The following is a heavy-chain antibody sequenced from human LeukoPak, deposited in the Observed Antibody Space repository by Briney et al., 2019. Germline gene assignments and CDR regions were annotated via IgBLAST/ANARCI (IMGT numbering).Heavy chain of an antibody. V-gene: IGHV3-23*01. Sequence: PGGSLRLSCAASGFTFSSYAMSWVRQAPGKGLEWVSAISGSGGSTYYADSVKGRFTISRDNSKNTLYLQMNSLSAEDTAVYYCANPYSATKSFDYWGQGTLVTVSS. CDR1: GFTFSSYA. J-gene: IGHJ4*02. CDR3: ANPYSATKSFDY. CDR2: ISGSGGST. D-gene: IGHD1-26*01.